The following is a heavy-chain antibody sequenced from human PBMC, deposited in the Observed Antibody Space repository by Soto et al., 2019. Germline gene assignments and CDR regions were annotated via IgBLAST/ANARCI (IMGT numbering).Heavy chain of an antibody. D-gene: IGHD3-10*01. CDR3: TTDRGGYYYGSGSYNGVPRPYDY. CDR2: IKSKTDGGTT. J-gene: IGHJ4*02. Sequence: PGGSLRLSCAASGFTFSNAWMNWVRQAPGKGLEWVGRIKSKTDGGTTDYAAPVKGRFTISRDDSKNTLYLQMNSLKTEDTAVYYCTTDRGGYYYGSGSYNGVPRPYDYWGQGTLVTVSS. V-gene: IGHV3-15*07. CDR1: GFTFSNAW.